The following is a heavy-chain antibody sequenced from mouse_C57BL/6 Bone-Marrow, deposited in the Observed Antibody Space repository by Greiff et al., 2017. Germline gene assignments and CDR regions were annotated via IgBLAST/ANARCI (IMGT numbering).Heavy chain of an antibody. Sequence: QVQLQQPGAELVKPGASVKMSCTASGYTFTSYWITWVKQRPGQGLEWIGDIYPGSGSTNYNEKFKSTATLTVDTSSSTAYMQLSSLTSEDSAVYYCARAGDELRLTYYYAMDYWGQGTAVTVSA. CDR2: IYPGSGST. V-gene: IGHV1-55*01. CDR3: ARAGDELRLTYYYAMDY. D-gene: IGHD3-2*02. J-gene: IGHJ4*01. CDR1: GYTFTSYW.